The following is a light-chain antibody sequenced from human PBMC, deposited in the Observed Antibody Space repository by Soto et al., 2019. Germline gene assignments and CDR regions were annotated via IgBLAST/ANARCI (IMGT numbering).Light chain of an antibody. V-gene: IGKV3-20*01. CDR3: QQYGSSPPIT. Sequence: EIVLTQAPGTLSMSPGERASRSCRASQRVSSSYLAWYQQKPGQAPRLLITAASSRATDIPDRFSGSGSGTDFTLTLSRLETEDFAVYYCQQYGSSPPITFGQGTRLEIK. CDR1: QRVSSSY. CDR2: AAS. J-gene: IGKJ5*01.